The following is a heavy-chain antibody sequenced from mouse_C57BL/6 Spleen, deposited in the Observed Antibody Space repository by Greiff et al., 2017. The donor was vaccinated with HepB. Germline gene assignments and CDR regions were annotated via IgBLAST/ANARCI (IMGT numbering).Heavy chain of an antibody. CDR1: GFTFSDYY. Sequence: EVQLVESEGGLVQPGSSMKLSCTASGFTFSDYYMAWVRQVPEKGLEWVANINYDGSSTYYLDSLKSRFIISRENAKNILYLQMSSLKSEDAATYYCARNYGSSPFDYWGQGTTVTVSS. V-gene: IGHV5-16*01. J-gene: IGHJ2*01. CDR3: ARNYGSSPFDY. CDR2: INYDGSST. D-gene: IGHD1-1*01.